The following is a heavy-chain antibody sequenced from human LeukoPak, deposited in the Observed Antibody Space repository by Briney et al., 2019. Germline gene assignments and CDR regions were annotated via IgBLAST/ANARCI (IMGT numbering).Heavy chain of an antibody. J-gene: IGHJ5*02. CDR2: IHHDGIT. Sequence: SETLSLTCSISGYSISSGYFWGWIRQPPGKGLEWIGNIHHDGITYYNPSLKSRVTISLDPSKNQFSLKLTSVAAADTALYHCARVHYYDASDYSTSNWFDPWGQGTLVTVSS. CDR3: ARVHYYDASDYSTSNWFDP. CDR1: GYSISSGYF. V-gene: IGHV4-38-2*02. D-gene: IGHD3-22*01.